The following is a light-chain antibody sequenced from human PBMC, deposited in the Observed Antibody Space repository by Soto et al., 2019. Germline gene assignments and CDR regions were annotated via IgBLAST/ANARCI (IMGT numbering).Light chain of an antibody. Sequence: ETVLTQSPGTLSLSPGERASLSCRASQSTFSNYLAWFQKKPGQAPRLLIYETSNMATGVPDRFSGSGSGTDFTLTISRLEPEDFAGYYCHQCVNSPWTFGQGTKVEI. CDR3: HQCVNSPWT. CDR2: ETS. J-gene: IGKJ1*01. CDR1: QSTFSNY. V-gene: IGKV3-20*01.